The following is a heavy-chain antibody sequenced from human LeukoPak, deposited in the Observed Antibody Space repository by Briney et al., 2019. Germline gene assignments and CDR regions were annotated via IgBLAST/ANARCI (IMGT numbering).Heavy chain of an antibody. Sequence: ASVKASCKASGYTFTSYGISWVRQAPGQGLEWMGWISAYNGNTNYAQKLQGRVTMTTDTSTSTAYMELRSLRSDDTAVYYCARIPIGLLWFGGVDYWGQGTLVTVSS. CDR2: ISAYNGNT. V-gene: IGHV1-18*01. J-gene: IGHJ4*02. D-gene: IGHD3-10*01. CDR3: ARIPIGLLWFGGVDY. CDR1: GYTFTSYG.